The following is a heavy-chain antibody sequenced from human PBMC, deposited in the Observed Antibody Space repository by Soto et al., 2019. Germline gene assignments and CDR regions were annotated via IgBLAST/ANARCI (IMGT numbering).Heavy chain of an antibody. J-gene: IGHJ4*02. CDR3: AMDIVYDSSGYYYYFDY. CDR2: IIPIFGTA. D-gene: IGHD3-22*01. V-gene: IGHV1-69*13. Sequence: SVKVSCKASGGTFSSYAISWVRQAPGQGFEWMGGIIPIFGTANYAQKFQGRVTITADESTSTAYMELSSLRSEDTAVYYCAMDIVYDSSGYYYYFDYWGQGTLVTVSS. CDR1: GGTFSSYA.